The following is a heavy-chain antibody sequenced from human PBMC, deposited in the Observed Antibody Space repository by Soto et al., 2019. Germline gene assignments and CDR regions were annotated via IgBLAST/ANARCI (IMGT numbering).Heavy chain of an antibody. CDR3: ARDYYKYYDSSGYYRSPAY. Sequence: PGGSLRLSCAASGFTFSSYAMHWVRQAPGKGLEWVALISYDGSDKDYADSVKGRFTISRDNSRNTLFLQMNSPRAEDTAVYYCARDYYKYYDSSGYYRSPAYWGQGTLVTVSS. V-gene: IGHV3-30-3*01. J-gene: IGHJ4*02. CDR2: ISYDGSDK. D-gene: IGHD3-22*01. CDR1: GFTFSSYA.